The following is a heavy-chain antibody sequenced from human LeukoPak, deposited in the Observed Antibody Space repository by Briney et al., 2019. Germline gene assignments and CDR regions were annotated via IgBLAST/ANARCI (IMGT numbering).Heavy chain of an antibody. CDR3: ARSTLPGRSGRTEFFQH. Sequence: PGGSPRLSCAASGFTFSNYYMTWIRQAPGKGLQWISFISDSGNTIYYADSVEGRFTISRDNAKNSLYLQMHSLRAEDTAMYYCARSTLPGRSGRTEFFQHWGQGTLVTVSS. D-gene: IGHD6-19*01. J-gene: IGHJ1*01. CDR1: GFTFSNYY. V-gene: IGHV3-11*01. CDR2: ISDSGNTI.